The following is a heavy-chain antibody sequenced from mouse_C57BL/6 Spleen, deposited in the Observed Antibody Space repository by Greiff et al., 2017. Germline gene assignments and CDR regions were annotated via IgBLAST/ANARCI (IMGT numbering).Heavy chain of an antibody. V-gene: IGHV7-3*01. Sequence: EVNVVESGGGLVQPGGSLSLSCAASGFTFTDYYMSWVRQPPGKALEWLGFIRNKANGYTTEYSASVKGRFTISRDNSQSILYLQMNALRAEDSATYYCARFPSSGYFDYWGQGTTLTVSS. D-gene: IGHD4-1*01. CDR1: GFTFTDYY. CDR3: ARFPSSGYFDY. CDR2: IRNKANGYTT. J-gene: IGHJ2*01.